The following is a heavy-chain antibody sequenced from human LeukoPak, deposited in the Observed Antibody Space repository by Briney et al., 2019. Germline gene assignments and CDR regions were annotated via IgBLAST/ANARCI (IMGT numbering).Heavy chain of an antibody. CDR3: AKWGDYDVLTGYYDSDY. Sequence: GASLRLSCAACGFTFSNYAMSWVRQAPGKGLEWVSAVSGRDTSTYYTDSVKGRFTISRDNSKNTLYLQMNSLSAEDTAINYCAKWGDYDVLTGYYDSDYWGQGTLVTVSS. CDR2: VSGRDTST. J-gene: IGHJ4*02. V-gene: IGHV3-23*01. D-gene: IGHD3-9*01. CDR1: GFTFSNYA.